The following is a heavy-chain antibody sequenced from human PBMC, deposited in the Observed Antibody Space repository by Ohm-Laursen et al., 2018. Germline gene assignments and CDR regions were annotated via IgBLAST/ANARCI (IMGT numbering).Heavy chain of an antibody. Sequence: ASVKVSCNASGGTFSSYAISWVRQAPGQGLEWMGIIKTGGGSTSHTQKFQGRLTMTRDTSTSTVYMELSSLRSEDTAMYYCARGQPIDFWGQGTLVTVSS. CDR2: IKTGGGST. CDR1: GGTFSSYA. V-gene: IGHV1-46*01. J-gene: IGHJ4*02. CDR3: ARGQPIDF.